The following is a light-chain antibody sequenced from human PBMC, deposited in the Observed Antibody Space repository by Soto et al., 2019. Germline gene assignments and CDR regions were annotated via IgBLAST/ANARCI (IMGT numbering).Light chain of an antibody. CDR2: KVS. J-gene: IGKJ2*01. CDR3: VQATHWPYT. V-gene: IGKV2-30*01. CDR1: QSLVYTDGNTH. Sequence: DVVLTQSPLSLPVTLGQPASISCRSGQSLVYTDGNTHLTWFQQRPGQSLRRLIYKVSNRDSGVPDRFSGSGSGPDFTLKISRVEADDVAVYYCVQATHWPYTFGQGTTLEIK.